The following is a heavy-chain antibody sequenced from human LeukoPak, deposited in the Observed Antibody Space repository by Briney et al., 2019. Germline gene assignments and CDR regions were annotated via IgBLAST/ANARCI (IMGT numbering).Heavy chain of an antibody. Sequence: PSGTLSLTCAVYGGSFSGHYWSWIRQPPGKGLEWIGEINHSGGGNYYPSLKSRLTMSVHTSKNQFSLNLTSMTAADTAVYYCARYGTYYYSYYMDVCGKGSTVSVS. CDR1: GGSFSGHY. CDR3: ARYGTYYYSYYMDV. CDR2: INHSGGG. J-gene: IGHJ6*03. V-gene: IGHV4-34*10.